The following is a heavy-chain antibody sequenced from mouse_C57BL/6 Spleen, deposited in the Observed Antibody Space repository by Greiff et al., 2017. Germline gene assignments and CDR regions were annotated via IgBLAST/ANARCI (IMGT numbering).Heavy chain of an antibody. CDR1: GYAFSSYW. Sequence: QLQQSGAELVKPGASVKISCKASGYAFSSYWMNWVKQRPGKGLEWIGQIYPGDGDTNYNGKFKGKATLTADKSSSTAYMQLSSLTSEDSAVYFCERLYYYGSSLDYWGQGTTLTVSS. CDR3: ERLYYYGSSLDY. D-gene: IGHD1-1*01. CDR2: IYPGDGDT. V-gene: IGHV1-80*01. J-gene: IGHJ2*01.